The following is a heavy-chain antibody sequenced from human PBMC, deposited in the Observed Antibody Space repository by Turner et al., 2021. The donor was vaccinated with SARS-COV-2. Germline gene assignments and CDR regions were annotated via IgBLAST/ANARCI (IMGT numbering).Heavy chain of an antibody. Sequence: QVQLVESGGGVVQPGRSLRLSCAASGYIFGNYGLHWVRQAPCKGLQLVAVISYHGTEDYYAESVKGRFTISRYNSKNTLYLQMDGLRVDDTAVYYCAIVGCTRFLEWLTMFDYWGQGTLVTVS. CDR1: GYIFGNYG. V-gene: IGHV3-30-3*01. CDR2: ISYHGTED. J-gene: IGHJ4*02. D-gene: IGHD3-3*01. CDR3: AIVGCTRFLEWLTMFDY.